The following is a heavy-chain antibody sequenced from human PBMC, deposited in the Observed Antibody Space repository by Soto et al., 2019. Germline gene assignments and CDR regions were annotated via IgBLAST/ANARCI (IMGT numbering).Heavy chain of an antibody. Sequence: SVKVSCKASGGTFSSYAISWVRQAPGQGLEWMGGIIPIFGTANYAQKFQGRVTITADESTSTAYTELSSLRSEDTAVYYCARSGKKGYCSSTSCLPHYYYYYGMDVWGQGTTVTVSS. CDR1: GGTFSSYA. J-gene: IGHJ6*02. CDR2: IIPIFGTA. D-gene: IGHD2-2*01. CDR3: ARSGKKGYCSSTSCLPHYYYYYGMDV. V-gene: IGHV1-69*13.